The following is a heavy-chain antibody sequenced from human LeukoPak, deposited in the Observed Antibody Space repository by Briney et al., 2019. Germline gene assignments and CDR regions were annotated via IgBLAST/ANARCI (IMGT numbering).Heavy chain of an antibody. CDR1: GFTFSSYS. CDR2: ISSSSSYI. D-gene: IGHD3-10*01. Sequence: GGSLRLSCAASGFTFSSYSMNWVRQAPGKGLEWVSSISSSSSYIYYADSVKGGLTLSRDNAKNSLYLQVNSRRAWDTPVYYCGRAGSGSYLPYYFDYWRQGTLDSVPS. V-gene: IGHV3-21*01. J-gene: IGHJ4*02. CDR3: GRAGSGSYLPYYFDY.